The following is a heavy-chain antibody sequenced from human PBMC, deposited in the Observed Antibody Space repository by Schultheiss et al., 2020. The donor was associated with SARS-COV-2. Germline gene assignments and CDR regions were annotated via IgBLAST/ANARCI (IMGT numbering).Heavy chain of an antibody. D-gene: IGHD4-17*01. CDR2: ISNSGGST. J-gene: IGHJ4*02. CDR3: AKDRWETTASDY. CDR1: GFTFDDYA. V-gene: IGHV3-23*01. Sequence: GESLKISCAASGFTFDDYAMHWVRQAPGKGLEWVSAISNSGGSTYYADSVKGRFTISRDNSKNTLYLQMNSLRAEDTAVYYCAKDRWETTASDYWGQGTLVTVSS.